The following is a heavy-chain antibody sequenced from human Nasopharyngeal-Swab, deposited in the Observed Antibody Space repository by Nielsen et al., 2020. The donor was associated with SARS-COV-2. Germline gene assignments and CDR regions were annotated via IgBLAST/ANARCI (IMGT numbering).Heavy chain of an antibody. CDR2: INPSGGST. D-gene: IGHD2-21*01. Sequence: ASVKVSCKASGYTFTSYYMHWVRQAPGQGLEWMGIINPSGGSTNYAQKFQGRVTMTRDTSTSTVYMELSSLRSEDTAVYYCARGGIPPHFRSYFDYWGQGTLVTVSS. CDR3: ARGGIPPHFRSYFDY. V-gene: IGHV1-46*01. J-gene: IGHJ4*02. CDR1: GYTFTSYY.